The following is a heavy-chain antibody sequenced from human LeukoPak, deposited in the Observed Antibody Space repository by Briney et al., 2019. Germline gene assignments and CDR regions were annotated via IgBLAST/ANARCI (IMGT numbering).Heavy chain of an antibody. D-gene: IGHD4-17*01. J-gene: IGHJ4*02. Sequence: GGSLRLSCAASGFTVSSSEMSWVRQAPGKGLEWVSSISGGSTYYADSRKGRFTISRDNSKSTLHLQMNSLRAEDTAVYYCAKNYGSPYYFDYWGQGTLVTVSS. CDR1: GFTVSSSE. CDR2: ISGGST. CDR3: AKNYGSPYYFDY. V-gene: IGHV3-38-3*01.